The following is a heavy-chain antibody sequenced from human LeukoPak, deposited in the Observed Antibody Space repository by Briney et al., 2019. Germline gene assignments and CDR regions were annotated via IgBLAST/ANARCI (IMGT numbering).Heavy chain of an antibody. CDR3: ARDSIIRGKTGACDI. CDR1: GFTFSSYG. Sequence: GGTLRLSCAASGFTFSSYGMSWVRQAPGKGLEWVSAISGSGGSTYYADSVKGRFTISRDNAKNSLYLQMNNLRVEDTAVYYCARDSIIRGKTGACDIWGQGTMVTVSS. CDR2: ISGSGGST. V-gene: IGHV3-23*01. D-gene: IGHD1-1*01. J-gene: IGHJ3*02.